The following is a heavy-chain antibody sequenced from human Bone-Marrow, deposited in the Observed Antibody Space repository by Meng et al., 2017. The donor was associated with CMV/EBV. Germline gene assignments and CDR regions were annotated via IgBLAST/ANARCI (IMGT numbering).Heavy chain of an antibody. J-gene: IGHJ4*02. D-gene: IGHD5-24*01. CDR1: GFTFSTYD. Sequence: GESLKISCTASGFTFSTYDFHWVRQPTGKGLEWVSSIGTVGDTYSIGSVKGRFIISREYAKNSVYLQMNGLRDGDTGLYYCARARSPDNFDYWGQGALVTVSS. V-gene: IGHV3-13*01. CDR3: ARARSPDNFDY. CDR2: IGTVGDT.